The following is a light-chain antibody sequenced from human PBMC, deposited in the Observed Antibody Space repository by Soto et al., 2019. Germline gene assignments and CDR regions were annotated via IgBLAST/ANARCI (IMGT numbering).Light chain of an antibody. CDR3: QQYGRSLLT. Sequence: EIVLTQSPGTLSLSPGERATLSCRASETVGNYLAWYQQKPGQAPRLVIFDASNRASGIPDRFSGRGSGTDFNLTIIRLEVEDVAEYYCQQYGRSLLTFGGGTKVEIK. CDR2: DAS. V-gene: IGKV3-20*01. J-gene: IGKJ4*01. CDR1: ETVGNY.